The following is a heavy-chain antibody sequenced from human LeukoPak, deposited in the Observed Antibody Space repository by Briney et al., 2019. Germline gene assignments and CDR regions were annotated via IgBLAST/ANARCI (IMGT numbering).Heavy chain of an antibody. D-gene: IGHD4-23*01. J-gene: IGHJ6*03. CDR1: GGSLSSSY. CDR3: ARGAYGGNSRNYFYYMDV. V-gene: IGHV4-4*07. CDR2: MYTGGST. Sequence: PSETLSLSCTVSGGSLSSSYWSWIRQSAGKGLEWIGRMYTGGSTNYNPSLKSRVTMSLDTSKNQISLKLTSVTAADTAVYYCARGAYGGNSRNYFYYMDVWGKGTTVTVSS.